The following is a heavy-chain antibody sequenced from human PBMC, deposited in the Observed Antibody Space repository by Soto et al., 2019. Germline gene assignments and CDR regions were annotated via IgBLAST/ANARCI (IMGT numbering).Heavy chain of an antibody. CDR1: GFTFSSYA. CDR2: ISGSGGST. D-gene: IGHD3-10*01. CDR3: AKKHYGSGSYYIEVDY. J-gene: IGHJ4*02. V-gene: IGHV3-23*01. Sequence: EVQLLESGGGLVQPGGSLRLCCAASGFTFSSYAMSWVRQAPGKGLEWVSAISGSGGSTYYADSVKGRFTISRDNSKNTLYLQMNSLRAEDTAVYYCAKKHYGSGSYYIEVDYWGQGTLVTVSS.